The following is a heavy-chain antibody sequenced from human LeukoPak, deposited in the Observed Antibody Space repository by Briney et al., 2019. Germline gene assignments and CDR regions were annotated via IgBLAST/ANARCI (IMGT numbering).Heavy chain of an antibody. Sequence: GRSLRLSCAVSGLSSSSFAMHWVRQAQGKGLEWVAVISYDGSNKYYADSVKGRFTISRDNYKNTLYLQINSLRAEDTAVYYCARGGYSGSYYELGYWGQGTLVSVSS. CDR3: ARGGYSGSYYELGY. J-gene: IGHJ4*02. V-gene: IGHV3-30*04. D-gene: IGHD1-26*01. CDR2: ISYDGSNK. CDR1: GLSSSSFA.